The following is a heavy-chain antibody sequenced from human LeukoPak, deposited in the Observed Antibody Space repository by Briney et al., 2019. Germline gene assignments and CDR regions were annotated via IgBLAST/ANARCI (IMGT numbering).Heavy chain of an antibody. CDR1: GFTFSSYS. CDR2: ISSSSSYI. J-gene: IGHJ4*02. CDR3: ARIPAAISFNFDY. D-gene: IGHD2-2*02. Sequence: GGSLRLSCAASGFTFSSYSMNWVRQAPGKGLEWVSSISSSSSYIYYADSVKGRFTISRDNAKNSLYLQMNSLRAEDTAVYYRARIPAAISFNFDYWGQGTLVTVSS. V-gene: IGHV3-21*01.